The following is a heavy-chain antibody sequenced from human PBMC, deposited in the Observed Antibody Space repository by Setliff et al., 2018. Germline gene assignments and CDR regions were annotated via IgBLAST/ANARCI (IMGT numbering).Heavy chain of an antibody. Sequence: SETLSLTCTVYGASFSDYYWGWIRQPPGKGLEWIGEINQSGSANYNPSLKSRASLSVDTSEKQLSLTLNSVTVADTAVYYCARAQVVFAISAPAWYFEIWGRGTQVTVSS. CDR1: GASFSDYY. CDR2: INQSGSA. CDR3: ARAQVVFAISAPAWYFEI. D-gene: IGHD2-21*01. J-gene: IGHJ2*01. V-gene: IGHV4-34*01.